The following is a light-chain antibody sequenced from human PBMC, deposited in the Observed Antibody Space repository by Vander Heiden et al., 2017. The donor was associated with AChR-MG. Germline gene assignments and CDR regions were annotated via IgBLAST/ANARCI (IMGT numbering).Light chain of an antibody. Sequence: DIQMTQSPSTLSASVGDRVTITCRASQSIGTWLAWYQQNQGKSPRLLIYRASNLESGVPSRFSGSGSGTEFTLTISSLQPDDFGTYYCQQCSSYSDISFAQGTRLEIK. CDR3: QQCSSYSDIS. V-gene: IGKV1-5*03. CDR2: RAS. J-gene: IGKJ5*01. CDR1: QSIGTW.